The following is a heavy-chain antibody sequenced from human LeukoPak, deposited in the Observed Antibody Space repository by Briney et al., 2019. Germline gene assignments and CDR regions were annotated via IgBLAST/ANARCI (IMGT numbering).Heavy chain of an antibody. Sequence: GGSLRLSCAASGFTFNNYGMHWVRQAPGKGPEWLAFIRYDGSNTYYADSVKGRFTVSRDDSKNTLYLQMNSLRVEDTAVYYCAKYRNPDDYGDYVSFSPHAFDIWGQGTMVTVSS. CDR2: IRYDGSNT. J-gene: IGHJ3*02. V-gene: IGHV3-30*02. CDR1: GFTFNNYG. D-gene: IGHD4-17*01. CDR3: AKYRNPDDYGDYVSFSPHAFDI.